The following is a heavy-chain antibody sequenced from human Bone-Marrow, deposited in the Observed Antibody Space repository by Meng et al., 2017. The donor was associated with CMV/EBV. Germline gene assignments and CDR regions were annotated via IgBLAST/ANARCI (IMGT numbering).Heavy chain of an antibody. CDR2: INPNSGGT. V-gene: IGHV1-2*02. Sequence: ASVKVSCKASGYTFTGYYMHWVRQAPGQGPEWMGWINPNSGGTNYAQKFQGRVTMTRDTSISTAYMELSRLRSDDTAVYYCARPLLRDIVVVPAAPRSYYYGMDVWGQGTTVTASS. J-gene: IGHJ6*02. D-gene: IGHD2-2*01. CDR1: GYTFTGYY. CDR3: ARPLLRDIVVVPAAPRSYYYGMDV.